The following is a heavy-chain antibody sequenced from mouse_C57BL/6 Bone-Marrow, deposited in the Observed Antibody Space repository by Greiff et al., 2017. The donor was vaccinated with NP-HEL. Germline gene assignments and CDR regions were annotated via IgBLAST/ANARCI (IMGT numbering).Heavy chain of an antibody. CDR3: ARNSSLWYFDV. CDR2: IWSGGST. CDR1: GFSLTSYG. D-gene: IGHD1-1*01. V-gene: IGHV2-2*01. Sequence: VKLVESGPGLVQPSQSLSITCTVSGFSLTSYGVYWVRQSPGKGLEWLGVIWSGGSTDYNAAFISRLSISKDNYKSQVFFKMNSLQADDTAIYYCARNSSLWYFDVWGTGTTVTVSS. J-gene: IGHJ1*03.